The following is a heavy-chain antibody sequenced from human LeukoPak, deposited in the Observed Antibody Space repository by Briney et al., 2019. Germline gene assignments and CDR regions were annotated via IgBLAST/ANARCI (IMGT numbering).Heavy chain of an antibody. CDR3: ARDLQLWSREFDY. V-gene: IGHV3-21*06. CDR1: GFTFSSYT. Sequence: GGSLRLSCAASGFTFSSYTMNWVRQAPGKGLEWVSSISSTSSYIFYADSVKGRFTISRDNAKTSLYLQMNSLRAEDTAVYYCARDLQLWSREFDYWGQGALVTVPS. J-gene: IGHJ4*02. D-gene: IGHD3-10*01. CDR2: ISSTSSYI.